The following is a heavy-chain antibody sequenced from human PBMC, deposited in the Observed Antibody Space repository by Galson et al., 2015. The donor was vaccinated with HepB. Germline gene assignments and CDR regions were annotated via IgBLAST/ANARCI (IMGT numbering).Heavy chain of an antibody. CDR3: AREGDDYGDYVSGDYYGMDV. V-gene: IGHV3-30-3*01. D-gene: IGHD4-17*01. CDR2: ISYDGGNK. J-gene: IGHJ6*02. Sequence: SLRLSCAASGFTFSSYAMHWVRQAPGKGLEWVAVISYDGGNKYYADSVKGRFTISRDSSKNTLYLQMNGLRAEDTAVYYCAREGDDYGDYVSGDYYGMDVWGQGTTVTVSS. CDR1: GFTFSSYA.